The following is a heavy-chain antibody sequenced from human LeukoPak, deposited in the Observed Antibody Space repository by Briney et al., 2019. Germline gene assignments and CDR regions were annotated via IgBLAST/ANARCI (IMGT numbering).Heavy chain of an antibody. J-gene: IGHJ4*02. CDR1: GFTFSSYG. D-gene: IGHD1-26*01. V-gene: IGHV3-30*18. CDR3: AKSGLGGSYFDY. CDR2: ISYDGSNK. Sequence: GRSLRLSCAASGFTFSSYGMHWVRQAPGKGLEWVAVISYDGSNKYYADSVKGRFTISRDNSKNTLYLQMNSLRAEDTAVYYCAKSGLGGSYFDYWGQGTLVTVSS.